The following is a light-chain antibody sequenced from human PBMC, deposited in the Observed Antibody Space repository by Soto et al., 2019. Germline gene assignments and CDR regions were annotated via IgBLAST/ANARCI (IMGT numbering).Light chain of an antibody. J-gene: IGKJ2*01. CDR3: RLYYDSPPAYT. CDR2: GAF. Sequence: EIVLTQSPGTLSLFPGERATLSCRASQSVSSRNLAWYRQKPGQPPSLLIYGAFNRATGIPNRFSGSGSATDFTLTISRLEPADFAVYYCRLYYDSPPAYTFGQGTKLDIK. V-gene: IGKV3-20*01. CDR1: QSVSSRN.